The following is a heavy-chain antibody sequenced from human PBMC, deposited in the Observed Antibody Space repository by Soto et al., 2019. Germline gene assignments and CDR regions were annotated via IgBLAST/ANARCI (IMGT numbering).Heavy chain of an antibody. CDR2: IFGSGITT. D-gene: IGHD1-26*01. CDR3: AKSQIGSFFAAFDL. V-gene: IGHV3-23*01. Sequence: GGSLRLSCAASGFNFSSDVMNWVRQTPGKGLEWVASIFGSGITTYYADSVKGRFTISRDNSKNTLHLQLNSLRAEDTALYYCAKSQIGSFFAAFDLWGQGSLVTVSS. J-gene: IGHJ3*01. CDR1: GFNFSSDV.